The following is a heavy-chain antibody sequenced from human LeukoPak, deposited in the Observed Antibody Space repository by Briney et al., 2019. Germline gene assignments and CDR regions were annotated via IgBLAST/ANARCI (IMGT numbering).Heavy chain of an antibody. J-gene: IGHJ3*02. CDR2: ISNSGGST. D-gene: IGHD4-17*01. Sequence: PGGSLRLSCAASGSTFSSYGMSWVRQAPGKGLEWVSAISNSGGSTYYADSVKGRFTISRDNSKNTLYLQMNSLRAEDTAVYYCAKDLSYGDPVIWGQGTMVTVSS. CDR3: AKDLSYGDPVI. CDR1: GSTFSSYG. V-gene: IGHV3-23*01.